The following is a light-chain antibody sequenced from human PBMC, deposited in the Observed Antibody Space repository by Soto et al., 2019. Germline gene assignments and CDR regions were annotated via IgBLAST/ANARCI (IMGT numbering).Light chain of an antibody. V-gene: IGLV4-60*02. CDR3: ETWASNTHGV. CDR1: SGHSSYI. J-gene: IGLJ3*02. Sequence: QPVLTQSSSASASLGSSVKLTCTLNSGHSSYIIAWHQQQPGKAPRYLMKLEGSGSYNQGSGVPDRFSGSSSGADRYLTISNLQFEDEADYYCETWASNTHGVFGGGTKLTVL. CDR2: LEGSGSY.